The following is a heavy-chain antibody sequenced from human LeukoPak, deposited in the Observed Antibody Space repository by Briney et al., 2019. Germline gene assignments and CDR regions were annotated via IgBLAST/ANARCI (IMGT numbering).Heavy chain of an antibody. D-gene: IGHD1-26*01. Sequence: PGGSLRLSCAASGFTFSSSAMSWVRQAPGKGLEWVSNISGSGSGGSTYYADSVKGRFTISRDNSKNTLYLQMNSLRAEDTALYYCARGAPGASGSYYISWGQGTLATVSS. J-gene: IGHJ4*02. CDR3: ARGAPGASGSYYIS. CDR2: ISGSGSGGST. V-gene: IGHV3-23*01. CDR1: GFTFSSSA.